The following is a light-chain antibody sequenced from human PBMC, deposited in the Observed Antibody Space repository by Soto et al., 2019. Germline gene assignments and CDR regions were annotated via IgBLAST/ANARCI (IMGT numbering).Light chain of an antibody. V-gene: IGKV3-20*01. J-gene: IGKJ2*01. CDR3: QHYGGSPPNT. CDR1: QTISNNY. Sequence: EIVLTQSPGTLSLSPGERATLSCRASQTISNNYLAWYQQKPGQAPRLLIYDASGRATGIPDRFSGGRSGTDFTLTISRLEPEDFAVYYCQHYGGSPPNTFGQGTKLEIK. CDR2: DAS.